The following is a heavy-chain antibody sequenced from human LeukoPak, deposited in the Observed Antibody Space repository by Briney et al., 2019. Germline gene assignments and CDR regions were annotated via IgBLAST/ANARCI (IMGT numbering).Heavy chain of an antibody. CDR1: GGSFSGYY. D-gene: IGHD1-14*01. CDR3: AREVSTGWFDP. J-gene: IGHJ5*02. CDR2: IYYSGST. Sequence: SETLSLTCAVYGGSFSGYYWSWIRQPPGKGLEWIGYIYYSGSTNYNPSLKSRVTISVDTSKNQFSLKLSSVTAADTAVYYCAREVSTGWFDPWGQGTLVTVSS. V-gene: IGHV4-59*01.